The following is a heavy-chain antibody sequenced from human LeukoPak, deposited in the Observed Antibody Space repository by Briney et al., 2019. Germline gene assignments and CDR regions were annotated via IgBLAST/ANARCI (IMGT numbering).Heavy chain of an antibody. CDR2: ISGSGGST. J-gene: IGHJ4*02. CDR1: GFTFSSYA. Sequence: GGSLRLSCAASGFTFSSYAMSWVRQAPGKGLEWVSAISGSGGSTYYADSVKGRFTISRDNSKNTLYLQMNSLRAEDTAVYYCAKGLEQLVDPGSDYWGQGTLVTVSS. V-gene: IGHV3-23*01. CDR3: AKGLEQLVDPGSDY. D-gene: IGHD6-13*01.